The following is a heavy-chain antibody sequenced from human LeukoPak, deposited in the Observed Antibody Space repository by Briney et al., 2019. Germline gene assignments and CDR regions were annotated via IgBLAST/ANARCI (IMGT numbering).Heavy chain of an antibody. J-gene: IGHJ4*02. V-gene: IGHV1-46*01. CDR3: ARGATDGSYYFDY. CDR2: INPSGGST. D-gene: IGHD1-26*01. CDR1: GGTFSSYA. Sequence: GASVKVSCKASGGTFSSYAISWVRQAPGQGLEWMGIINPSGGSTSYAQKFQGRVTMTRDTSTSTVYMELSSLRSEDTAVYYCARGATDGSYYFDYWGQGTLVTVSS.